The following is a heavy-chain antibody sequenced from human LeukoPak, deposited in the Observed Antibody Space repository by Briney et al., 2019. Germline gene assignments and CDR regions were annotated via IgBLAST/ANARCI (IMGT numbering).Heavy chain of an antibody. CDR2: IYYSGST. CDR3: ASGSSSWYDPYYYYMDV. CDR1: GGFISSSSYY. D-gene: IGHD6-13*01. V-gene: IGHV4-39*01. Sequence: SETLSLTCTVSGGFISSSSYYWGWIRQPPGKGLEWIGSIYYSGSTYYNPSLKSRVTISVDTSKNQFSLKLSSVTAADTAVYYCASGSSSWYDPYYYYMDVWGKGTTVTISS. J-gene: IGHJ6*03.